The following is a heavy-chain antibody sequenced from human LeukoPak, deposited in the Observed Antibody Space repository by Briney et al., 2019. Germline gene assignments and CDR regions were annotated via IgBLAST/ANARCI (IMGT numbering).Heavy chain of an antibody. CDR3: ARGVESGSYVGGYYFDY. J-gene: IGHJ4*02. CDR2: IYYSGST. D-gene: IGHD1-26*01. V-gene: IGHV4-59*01. CDR1: GGSISGYY. Sequence: SETLSLTSTVSGGSISGYYWSWIRQPPGKGLEWIGYIYYSGSTKYNPSLKSRVTTSIDTSNNQFSLKLSSVTAADTAVYYCARGVESGSYVGGYYFDYWGQGALVTVSS.